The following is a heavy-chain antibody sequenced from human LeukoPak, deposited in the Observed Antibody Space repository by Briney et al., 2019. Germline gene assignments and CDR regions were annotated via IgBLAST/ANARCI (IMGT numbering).Heavy chain of an antibody. D-gene: IGHD3-9*01. CDR1: GYTFTGYY. V-gene: IGHV1-2*02. Sequence: RGSVKVSCKASGYTFTGYYMHWVRQAPGQGLEWMGWINPNSGGTNYAQKFQGRVTMTRDTSISTAYMELSRLRSDDTAVYYCPRVGVGLLLTGHHPFDYWGQGTLVTVSS. CDR3: PRVGVGLLLTGHHPFDY. CDR2: INPNSGGT. J-gene: IGHJ4*02.